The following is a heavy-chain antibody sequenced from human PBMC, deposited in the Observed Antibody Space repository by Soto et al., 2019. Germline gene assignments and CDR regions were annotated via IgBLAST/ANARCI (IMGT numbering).Heavy chain of an antibody. V-gene: IGHV4-31*03. J-gene: IGHJ4*02. Sequence: SETLSLTCTFSCGSISSGGYYWSWIRQHPGTGLEWIGYIYYSGSTYYNPSLKSRVTISVDTSKNQFSLKLSSVTAAATAVYYCARDIRYYGSGVDSVDYWGQGTLVTVSS. CDR2: IYYSGST. CDR1: CGSISSGGYY. D-gene: IGHD3-10*01. CDR3: ARDIRYYGSGVDSVDY.